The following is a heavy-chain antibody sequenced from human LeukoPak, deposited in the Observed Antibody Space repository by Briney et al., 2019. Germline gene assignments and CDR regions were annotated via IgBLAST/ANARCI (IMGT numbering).Heavy chain of an antibody. D-gene: IGHD2-2*02. Sequence: SETLSLTCAVSGYSISSGYYWGWIRQPPGKGLEWIGSIYHSGSTYYNPSLKSRVTISVDTSKNQFSLKLSSVAAADTAVYYCERRCSSTSCYTYFDYWGQGTLVTVSS. V-gene: IGHV4-38-2*01. CDR3: ERRCSSTSCYTYFDY. J-gene: IGHJ4*02. CDR2: IYHSGST. CDR1: GYSISSGYY.